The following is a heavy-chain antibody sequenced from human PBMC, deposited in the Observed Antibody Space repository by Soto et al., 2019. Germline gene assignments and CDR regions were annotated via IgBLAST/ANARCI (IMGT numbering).Heavy chain of an antibody. J-gene: IGHJ4*02. Sequence: QVQLVESGGGVVQPGMSLRLSCAASGFTFSDYAMHWVRQAPGKGLEWVAVIWYDERKKYYADSVQGRFIISRDKTQNTLYLQMNSLSAEDTAVYYCATDEAPSERGVSGYDYWGQGTLVTVSS. D-gene: IGHD5-12*01. CDR3: ATDEAPSERGVSGYDY. V-gene: IGHV3-33*01. CDR2: IWYDERKK. CDR1: GFTFSDYA.